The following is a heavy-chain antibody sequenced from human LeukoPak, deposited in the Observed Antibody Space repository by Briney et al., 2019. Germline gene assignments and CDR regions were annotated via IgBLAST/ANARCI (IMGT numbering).Heavy chain of an antibody. V-gene: IGHV4-39*07. CDR3: ARWAPPPGRGITYCGGDCFWFDP. Sequence: SETLSLTCTVSGGSISSSSYYWGWIRQPPGKGLEWIGGVYYSGSTNYNPSLKSRVTISVDTSKNQFSLKLSSVTAADTAVYYCARWAPPPGRGITYCGGDCFWFDPWGQGTLVTVSS. CDR2: VYYSGST. CDR1: GGSISSSSYY. J-gene: IGHJ5*02. D-gene: IGHD2-21*02.